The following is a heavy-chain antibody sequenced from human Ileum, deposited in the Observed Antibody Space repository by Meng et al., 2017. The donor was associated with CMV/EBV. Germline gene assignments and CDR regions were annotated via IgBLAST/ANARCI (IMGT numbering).Heavy chain of an antibody. CDR1: GYSISSSNG. CDR3: ARHRCSTTSCYVDY. D-gene: IGHD2-2*01. Sequence: VSGYSISSSNGWGWIRQPPGKGLEWIGYIYYSGTTYYNPSLKSRVTMSVDTSKNQFSLKLSSVTAVDMAVYYCARHRCSTTSCYVDYWGQGTLVTVSS. CDR2: IYYSGTT. J-gene: IGHJ4*02. V-gene: IGHV4-28*01.